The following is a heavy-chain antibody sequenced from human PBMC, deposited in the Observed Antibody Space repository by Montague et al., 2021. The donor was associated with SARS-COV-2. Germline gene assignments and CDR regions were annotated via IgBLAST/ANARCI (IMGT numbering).Heavy chain of an antibody. CDR2: IYYSGST. Sequence: SETLSLTCTVSGGSISSYYWSWIRQPPGKGLEWIGYIYYSGSTNYNPSLKSRVTISVDTSKNQFSLKLSFVTAADTAVYYCARAAGYNWNYGYNWFDPWGQGTLVTVSS. J-gene: IGHJ5*02. D-gene: IGHD1-7*01. V-gene: IGHV4-59*01. CDR3: ARAAGYNWNYGYNWFDP. CDR1: GGSISSYY.